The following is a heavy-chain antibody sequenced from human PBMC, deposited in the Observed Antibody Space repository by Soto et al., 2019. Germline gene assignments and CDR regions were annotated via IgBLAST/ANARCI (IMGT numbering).Heavy chain of an antibody. CDR3: ARVLLAEYGDFTDAFDS. V-gene: IGHV4-34*01. CDR1: GGSFGDNY. Sequence: QVQLQQWGARLLKPSETLSLSCAVYGGSFGDNYWSWIRQPPGMGLEWIGEINHSGTTKQNPSLKSRVTRSVDASRSQFSLKLTSLTAADTAVYYCARVLLAEYGDFTDAFDSWGQGTMVTVSS. D-gene: IGHD4-17*01. J-gene: IGHJ3*02. CDR2: INHSGTT.